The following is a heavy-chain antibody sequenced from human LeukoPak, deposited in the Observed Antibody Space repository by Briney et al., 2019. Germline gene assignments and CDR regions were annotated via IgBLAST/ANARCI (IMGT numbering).Heavy chain of an antibody. V-gene: IGHV3-74*01. J-gene: IGHJ4*02. Sequence: GGSLRLSCAASGFTFSNYWMHWVRQAPGKGLVWVSHINTDGSFASYADSARGRFTISIDKAKNKLSLQMNGLREEDTAVYYCGIVGDGGRVYWGQGGLVTV. CDR2: INTDGSFA. CDR3: GIVGDGGRVY. D-gene: IGHD1-26*01. CDR1: GFTFSNYW.